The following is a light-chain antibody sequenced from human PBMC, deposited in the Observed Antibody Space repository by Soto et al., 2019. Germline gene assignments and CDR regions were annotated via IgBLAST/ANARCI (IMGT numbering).Light chain of an antibody. Sequence: EIVLTQSPDTLSLSPGERANLSCGASQSVSSSSLAWYQQKPGQAPRLLIYGASNRATGIPDRFSGSGSGTDFTLTISRLEPEDFAVYCCQQYGTSPLTFGPGTKVDIK. CDR3: QQYGTSPLT. CDR1: QSVSSSS. J-gene: IGKJ3*01. CDR2: GAS. V-gene: IGKV3-20*01.